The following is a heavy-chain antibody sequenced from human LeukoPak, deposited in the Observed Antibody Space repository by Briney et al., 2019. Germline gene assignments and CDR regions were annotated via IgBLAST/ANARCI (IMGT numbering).Heavy chain of an antibody. CDR1: GGSISSRNYY. CDR3: ARAERSGTSFPWDY. J-gene: IGHJ4*02. CDR2: ISYTGSI. Sequence: SETLSLTCTVSGGSISSRNYYWAWIRQPPGKGLDWIGSISYTGSIFYNPSLKSRVTISVDTSKNQFSQRLSSVTAADTAIYYCARAERSGTSFPWDYWGQGTLVTVSS. D-gene: IGHD2-2*01. V-gene: IGHV4-39*01.